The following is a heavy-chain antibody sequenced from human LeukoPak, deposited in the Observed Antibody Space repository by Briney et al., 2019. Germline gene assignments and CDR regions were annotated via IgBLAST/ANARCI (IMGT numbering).Heavy chain of an antibody. V-gene: IGHV4-39*01. CDR1: AGSFISSSHH. CDR3: ARQGPPLDY. Sequence: SETLSLTCTVSAGSFISSSHHWGWIRQSPGKGLEWIGTVYYGRTTYYNPSLKSRVTISVDTSKNQFSLKLSSVTAADTAVYYCARQGPPLDYWGQGTLVTVSS. CDR2: VYYGRTT. J-gene: IGHJ4*02.